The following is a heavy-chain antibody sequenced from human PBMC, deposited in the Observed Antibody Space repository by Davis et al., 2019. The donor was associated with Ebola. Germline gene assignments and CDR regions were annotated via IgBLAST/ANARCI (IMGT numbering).Heavy chain of an antibody. V-gene: IGHV3-30*03. D-gene: IGHD3-9*01. Sequence: GSLRLSCAASGFTFSSYSMNWVRQAPGKGLEWVAVISYDGSNKYYADSVKGRFTISRDNSKNTLYLQMTSLRAEDTAVYYCARGGRWYDIMTEASVMGVWGKGTTVAVSS. J-gene: IGHJ6*03. CDR1: GFTFSSYS. CDR2: ISYDGSNK. CDR3: ARGGRWYDIMTEASVMGV.